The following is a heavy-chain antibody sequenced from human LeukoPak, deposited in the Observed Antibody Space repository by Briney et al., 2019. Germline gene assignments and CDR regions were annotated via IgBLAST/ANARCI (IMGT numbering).Heavy chain of an antibody. V-gene: IGHV7-4-1*02. CDR2: ISTGTGNP. J-gene: IGHJ4*02. CDR3: TRDFYNSGSSLLDY. Sequence: ASVKVSCRASGYTFTKYAMNWLRQAPGQRPEWMGWISTGTGNPTYAQGFTGRFVFSLDTSVSTAYLEITSLKAEDTAVYYCTRDFYNSGSSLLDYWGQGTLVTVSS. CDR1: GYTFTKYA. D-gene: IGHD3-10*01.